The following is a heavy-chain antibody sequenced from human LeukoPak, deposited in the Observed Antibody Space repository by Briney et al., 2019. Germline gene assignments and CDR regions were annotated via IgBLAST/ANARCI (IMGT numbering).Heavy chain of an antibody. D-gene: IGHD1-1*01. CDR2: SYDSWRM. Sequence: KTSETLSLTCTVSGDSISRESWSWIRQAPGKGLEWIGYSYDSWRMNYNPSLQSRVTISLDTSKNRLSLQLTSVTAADTAVYYCARRIQLWSYWHFDLWGRGTLVTVTS. J-gene: IGHJ2*01. CDR3: ARRIQLWSYWHFDL. CDR1: GDSISRES. V-gene: IGHV4-4*08.